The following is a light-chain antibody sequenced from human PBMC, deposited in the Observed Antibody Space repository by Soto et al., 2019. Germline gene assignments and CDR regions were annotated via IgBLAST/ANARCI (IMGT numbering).Light chain of an antibody. Sequence: EIVMRQSPATLSVSPGERATLSCRASRSVGSNLAWSQQKLGQAPRLLIYGASTRATGIPARFSGSGSGTEFTLTISTLRSEDFAIYFCQQYNNWPPDRTFGQGTKVEIK. CDR2: GAS. CDR1: RSVGSN. CDR3: QQYNNWPPDRT. J-gene: IGKJ1*01. V-gene: IGKV3-15*01.